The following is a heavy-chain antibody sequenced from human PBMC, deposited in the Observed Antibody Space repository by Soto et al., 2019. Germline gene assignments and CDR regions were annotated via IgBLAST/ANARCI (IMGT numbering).Heavy chain of an antibody. V-gene: IGHV3-11*01. CDR2: ISSSGSTI. D-gene: IGHD4-17*01. J-gene: IGHJ4*02. CDR1: GFNFSDYY. CDR3: ATDRDYARPFDY. Sequence: QVQLVESGGGLVKPGVSLILSCAASGFNFSDYYMSWIRQAPGKGLEWVSYISSSGSTIYYADSVKGRFTISRDNAKNSLYLQMNSLRAEDTAVYYCATDRDYARPFDYWGQGTLVTVSS.